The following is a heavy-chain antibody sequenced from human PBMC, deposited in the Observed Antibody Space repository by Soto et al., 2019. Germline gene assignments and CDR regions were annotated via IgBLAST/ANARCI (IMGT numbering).Heavy chain of an antibody. J-gene: IGHJ4*02. D-gene: IGHD1-26*01. CDR3: TRGLFSGSSYSGSWYYFDS. V-gene: IGHV4-59*12. CDR2: IYYSGST. CDR1: GDSISNYY. Sequence: SETLSLTCTVSGDSISNYYWNWIRQPPGKGLEWIGYIYYSGSTNYNPSLKSRVTISVDTSNNKFSLELSSVTAADTAVYYCTRGLFSGSSYSGSWYYFDSWGQGTMVTVSS.